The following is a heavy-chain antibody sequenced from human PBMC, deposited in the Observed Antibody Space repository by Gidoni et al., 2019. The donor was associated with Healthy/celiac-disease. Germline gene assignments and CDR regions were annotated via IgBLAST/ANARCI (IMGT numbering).Heavy chain of an antibody. V-gene: IGHV3-15*01. CDR2: IKSKTDGGTT. Sequence: EVQLVESGGGSVKPGGSLRLSWAASGSTFRNAWMSWVRQAPGKGLEWVGRIKSKTDGGTTDYAAPVKGRFTISRDDSKNTLYLQMNSLKTEDTAVYYCTTGVGGYSGYDLDYWGQGTLVTVSS. CDR1: GSTFRNAW. D-gene: IGHD5-12*01. J-gene: IGHJ4*02. CDR3: TTGVGGYSGYDLDY.